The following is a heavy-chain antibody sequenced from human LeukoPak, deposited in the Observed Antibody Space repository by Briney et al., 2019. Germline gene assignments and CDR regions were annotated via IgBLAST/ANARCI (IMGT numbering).Heavy chain of an antibody. CDR3: AVDAGYCSSTSCQVMYYFDY. D-gene: IGHD2-2*01. CDR2: INPNSGGT. Sequence: ASVKVSCKASGYTFTGYYMHWVRQAPGQGLEWIGWINPNSGGTNYAQKFQGRVTMTRDTSIITAYMELSRLRSDDTAVYYCAVDAGYCSSTSCQVMYYFDYWGQGTLVTVSS. CDR1: GYTFTGYY. V-gene: IGHV1-2*02. J-gene: IGHJ4*02.